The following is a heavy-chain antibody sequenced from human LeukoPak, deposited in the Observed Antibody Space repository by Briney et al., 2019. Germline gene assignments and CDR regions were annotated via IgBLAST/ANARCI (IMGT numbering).Heavy chain of an antibody. J-gene: IGHJ4*02. Sequence: GGSLRLSCAASGFTFSSHWMHWVRQGPGKGLVWVSRINSDGSSTSYADSVKGRFTISRDNAKNTLNLQMNSLRAEDTAVYYCARGASGYSYGWGQGTLVTVSS. CDR1: GFTFSSHW. CDR2: INSDGSST. D-gene: IGHD5-18*01. CDR3: ARGASGYSYG. V-gene: IGHV3-74*01.